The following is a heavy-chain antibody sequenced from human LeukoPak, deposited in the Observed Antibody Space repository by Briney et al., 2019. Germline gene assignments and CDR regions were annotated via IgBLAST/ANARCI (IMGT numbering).Heavy chain of an antibody. Sequence: RAGESLKISCKGSGYSFTSYWIGWVRQMPGKGLEWMGIIYPDDSDTRYSPSFQGQVTISADKSISTAYLQWSSLKASDTAMYHCARERSSQGYFDFWGQGTLVSVFS. CDR2: IYPDDSDT. CDR3: ARERSSQGYFDF. J-gene: IGHJ4*02. CDR1: GYSFTSYW. D-gene: IGHD6-6*01. V-gene: IGHV5-51*01.